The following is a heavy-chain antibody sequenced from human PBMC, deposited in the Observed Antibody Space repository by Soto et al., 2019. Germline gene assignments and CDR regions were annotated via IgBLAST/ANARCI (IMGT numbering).Heavy chain of an antibody. CDR3: ARGCRRMVVTRSNWCDP. CDR2: IYYSGST. CDR1: GGSIISGDYY. Sequence: PSETLSLTCTVSGGSIISGDYYWRWIRQPPGKGLEWIGYIYYSGSTYYNPSLKSRVTISVDTSKNQFSLKLSSVTAADTAVYYCARGCRRMVVTRSNWCDPWGQGTLVNVSS. V-gene: IGHV4-30-4*01. D-gene: IGHD2-21*02. J-gene: IGHJ5*02.